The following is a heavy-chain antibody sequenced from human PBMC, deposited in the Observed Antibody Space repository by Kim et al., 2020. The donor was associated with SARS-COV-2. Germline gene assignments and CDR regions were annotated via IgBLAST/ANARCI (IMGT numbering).Heavy chain of an antibody. CDR1: GYTFTNYA. V-gene: IGHV1-3*01. Sequence: ASVKVSCKASGYTFTNYAMHWVRQAPGQRLEWMGWISAGNGNTKYSQKFQGRVTITRDSSASTAYMELSSLRSEDTAVYYCARNNWFDPWGQGTLVTVSS. J-gene: IGHJ5*02. CDR3: ARNNWFDP. CDR2: ISAGNGNT.